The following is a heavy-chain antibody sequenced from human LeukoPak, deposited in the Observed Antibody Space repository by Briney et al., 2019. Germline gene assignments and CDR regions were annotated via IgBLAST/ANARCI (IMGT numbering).Heavy chain of an antibody. D-gene: IGHD3-10*01. CDR1: GFTFSSNG. J-gene: IGHJ4*02. Sequence: PGGSLRLSCAASGFTFSSNGMHWVHQAPGKGLEWVALIWYDGSKTYYADPVKGRFTISRDNSKNTLSLQMNSLRAEDTAVYYCARLMGSYLDYWGQGTLVTVSS. CDR2: IWYDGSKT. V-gene: IGHV3-33*01. CDR3: ARLMGSYLDY.